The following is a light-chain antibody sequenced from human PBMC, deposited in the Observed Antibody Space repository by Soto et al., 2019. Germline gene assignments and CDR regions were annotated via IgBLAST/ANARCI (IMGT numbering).Light chain of an antibody. J-gene: IGKJ5*01. Sequence: TQSPRTLTLSPGERATLSCKTSQSVTSNLAWYQQKPGQAPRLLISGTSSRAAGIPDRLSGSGSGTDFTLTIIRLEHEDFSLYYSQQHATSSTALGLWTLLE. CDR3: QQHATSSTA. CDR2: GTS. CDR1: QSVTSN. V-gene: IGKV3-20*01.